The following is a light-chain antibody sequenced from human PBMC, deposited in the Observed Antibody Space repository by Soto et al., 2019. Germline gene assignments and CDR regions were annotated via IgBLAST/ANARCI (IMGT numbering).Light chain of an antibody. CDR3: HHYNNWPHT. V-gene: IGKV3-15*01. Sequence: DIVMTQSPATLSVSAGERATLSCRASQSVASNLAWYQQRPGQAPRLLIYGASTRATGVPVRFSGSGSGTEFTLTISSLQSEDFAVYYCHHYNNWPHTFGGGTKVEIK. CDR1: QSVASN. J-gene: IGKJ4*01. CDR2: GAS.